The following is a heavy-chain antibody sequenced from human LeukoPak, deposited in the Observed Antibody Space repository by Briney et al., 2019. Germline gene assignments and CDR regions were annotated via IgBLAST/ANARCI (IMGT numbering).Heavy chain of an antibody. Sequence: GGSLRLSCAASGFTFSIYGMHWVRQAPGKGLEWVAYIRFDGSDRFHADSVKGRFTISRDNSRNTLYLQMNSLTVEDTAVYYCAKDNWLPSSPAVAGLGDWNQGTLVTVSS. CDR2: IRFDGSDR. CDR1: GFTFSIYG. CDR3: AKDNWLPSSPAVAGLGD. V-gene: IGHV3-30*02. D-gene: IGHD6-19*01. J-gene: IGHJ4*02.